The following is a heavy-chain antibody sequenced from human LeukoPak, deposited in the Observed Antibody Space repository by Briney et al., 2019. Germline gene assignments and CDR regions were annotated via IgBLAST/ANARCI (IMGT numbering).Heavy chain of an antibody. J-gene: IGHJ4*02. CDR1: GGSVSSGSYY. D-gene: IGHD3-22*01. Sequence: SETLSLTCTVSGGSVSSGSYYWSWIRQPPGKGLEWIGYIYYSGSTNYNPSLKSRVTISLDTSKNQFSLKLSSVTAADTAVYYCARLSGYSSGHYYSDYWGQGTLVTVSS. CDR3: ARLSGYSSGHYYSDY. CDR2: IYYSGST. V-gene: IGHV4-61*01.